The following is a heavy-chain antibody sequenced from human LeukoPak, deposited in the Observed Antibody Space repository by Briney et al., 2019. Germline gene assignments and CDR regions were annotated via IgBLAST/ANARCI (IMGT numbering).Heavy chain of an antibody. CDR3: ARVASYGSGSYYQFDY. J-gene: IGHJ4*02. CDR1: GGSISSSSYY. CDR2: IYYSGST. V-gene: IGHV4-39*07. Sequence: SETLSLTCTVSGGSISSSSYYWGWIRQPPGKGLEWIGNIYYSGSTYYNPSLKSRVTISVDTSKNQFSLELSSVTAADTAVYYCARVASYGSGSYYQFDYWGQGTLVTVSS. D-gene: IGHD3-10*01.